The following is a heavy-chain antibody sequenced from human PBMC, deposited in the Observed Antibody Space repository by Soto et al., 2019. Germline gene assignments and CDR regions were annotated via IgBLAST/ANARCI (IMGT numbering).Heavy chain of an antibody. J-gene: IGHJ4*02. D-gene: IGHD3-3*01. CDR2: INPSCGST. CDR3: ARVRSAYYDFWRGSSLCEY. V-gene: IGHV1-46*01. Sequence: ASVKVSCKASGYTLTSYYMHWVRQAPGQGLEWMGIINPSCGSTSYAQKFQGRVTMTRDTSTSTVYMELSSLRSEDTAVYYCARVRSAYYDFWRGSSLCEYWGQGTRVTASS. CDR1: GYTLTSYY.